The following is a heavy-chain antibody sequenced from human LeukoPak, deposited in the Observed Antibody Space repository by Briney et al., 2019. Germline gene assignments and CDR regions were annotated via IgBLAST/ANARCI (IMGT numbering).Heavy chain of an antibody. CDR1: GYSFTSYW. CDR2: IYPGDSDT. D-gene: IGHD3-22*01. Sequence: GESLKISCKGSGYSFTSYWIGWVRQMPGKGLEWMGIIYPGDSDTRYSPSFQGQVTISADKSISTAYLQWSSLKASDTAMYYCARRGGNYYDSSGYYYAFDIWGQRTMVTVSS. V-gene: IGHV5-51*01. CDR3: ARRGGNYYDSSGYYYAFDI. J-gene: IGHJ3*02.